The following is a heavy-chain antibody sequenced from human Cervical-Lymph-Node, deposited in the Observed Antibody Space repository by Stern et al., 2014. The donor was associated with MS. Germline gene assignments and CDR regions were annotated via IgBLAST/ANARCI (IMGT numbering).Heavy chain of an antibody. J-gene: IGHJ4*02. Sequence: VQLVESGAEVKKPGESLKISCKGSGYNFANYFNTYWIAWVRQMPGKGLECMGIIYPGDSDTRYSPSFEGQVTISVDTSISTAYLQLNSLKASDTAVYYCARAPSYYNVLTGHPELYYFDYWGQGTLVTVSS. CDR2: IYPGDSDT. CDR3: ARAPSYYNVLTGHPELYYFDY. D-gene: IGHD3-9*01. CDR1: GYNFANYFNTYW. V-gene: IGHV5-51*03.